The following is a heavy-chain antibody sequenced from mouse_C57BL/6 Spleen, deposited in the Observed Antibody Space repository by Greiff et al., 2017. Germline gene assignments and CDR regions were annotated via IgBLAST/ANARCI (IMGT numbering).Heavy chain of an antibody. CDR2: INPNNGGT. J-gene: IGHJ1*03. D-gene: IGHD1-1*01. Sequence: EVQLQQSGPELVKPGASVKISCKASGYTFTDYYMNWVKQSHGKSLEWIGDINPNNGGTSYNQKFKGKATLTVDKSSSTAYMELPSLTSEDSAVYYCAGIYTTVPNYWYFDVWGTGTTVTVSS. CDR1: GYTFTDYY. V-gene: IGHV1-26*01. CDR3: AGIYTTVPNYWYFDV.